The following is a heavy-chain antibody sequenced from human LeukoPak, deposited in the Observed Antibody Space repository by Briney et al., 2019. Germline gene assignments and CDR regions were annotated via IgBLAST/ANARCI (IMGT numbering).Heavy chain of an antibody. Sequence: PSETLSLTCTVSGGSISSYYWSWIRQPPGKGLEWIGYIYYSGSTNYNPSLKSRVTISVDTSKNQFSLKLSSVTAADTAVYYCASIGSGSYYDYYYYGMDVWGQGTTVTVSS. V-gene: IGHV4-59*01. D-gene: IGHD1-26*01. CDR1: GGSISSYY. J-gene: IGHJ6*02. CDR3: ASIGSGSYYDYYYYGMDV. CDR2: IYYSGST.